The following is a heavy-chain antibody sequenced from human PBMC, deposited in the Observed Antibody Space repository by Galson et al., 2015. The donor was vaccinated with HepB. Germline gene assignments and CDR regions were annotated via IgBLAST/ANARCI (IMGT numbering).Heavy chain of an antibody. J-gene: IGHJ5*02. CDR3: AAHRSYCSGGSCYSLFDP. V-gene: IGHV1-58*01. CDR2: IVVGSGNT. Sequence: SVKVSCKASGFTFTSSAVQWVRQARGQRLEWIGWIVVGSGNTNYAQKFQERVTITRDMSTSTAYMELSSLRSEDTAVYYCAAHRSYCSGGSCYSLFDPWGQGTLVTVSS. D-gene: IGHD2-15*01. CDR1: GFTFTSSA.